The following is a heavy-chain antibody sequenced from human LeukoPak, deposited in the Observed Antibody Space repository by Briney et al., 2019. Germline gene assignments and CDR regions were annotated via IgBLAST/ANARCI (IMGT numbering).Heavy chain of an antibody. V-gene: IGHV4-30-2*01. Sequence: SQTLSLTCAVSGGSISSGGYSWSWIRQPPGKGLEWIGYIYHSGSTYYNPSLKSRVTISVDRSKNQFSLELSSVTAADTAVYYCARGVEGFDYWGQGTLVTVSS. CDR3: ARGVEGFDY. CDR2: IYHSGST. J-gene: IGHJ4*02. CDR1: GGSISSGGYS.